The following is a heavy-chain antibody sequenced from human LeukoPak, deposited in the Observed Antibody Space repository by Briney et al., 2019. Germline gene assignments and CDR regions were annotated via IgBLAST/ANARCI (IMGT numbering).Heavy chain of an antibody. D-gene: IGHD3-9*01. CDR3: AKDPVYYDILTGSNWFDP. Sequence: GGSLRLSCAASGFTFSSYAMSWVRQAPGKGLEWVSAISGSGGSTYYADSVKGRFTISRDNSKNTLYLQMNSLRAEDTAVYYCAKDPVYYDILTGSNWFDPWGQGTLVTVSS. CDR2: ISGSGGST. J-gene: IGHJ5*02. CDR1: GFTFSSYA. V-gene: IGHV3-23*01.